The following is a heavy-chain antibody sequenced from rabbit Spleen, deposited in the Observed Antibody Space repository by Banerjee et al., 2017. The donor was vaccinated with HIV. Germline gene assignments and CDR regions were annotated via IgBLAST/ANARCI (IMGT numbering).Heavy chain of an antibody. D-gene: IGHD1-1*01. CDR1: GFDFSSDA. Sequence: EESGGGLVKPEGSLTLTCKVSGFDFSSDAMCWVRQAPGKGPELIACIYNGDGTTYYASWVNGRFTISKTSSPTVTLQMTSLTGADTATYFCARDLAAWNSGSYAFNLWGQGTLVTVS. V-gene: IGHV1S47*01. CDR3: ARDLAAWNSGSYAFNL. CDR2: IYNGDGTT. J-gene: IGHJ4*01.